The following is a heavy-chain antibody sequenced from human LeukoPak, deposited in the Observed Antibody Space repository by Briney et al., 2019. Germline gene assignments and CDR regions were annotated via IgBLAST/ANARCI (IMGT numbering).Heavy chain of an antibody. Sequence: ASVKVSCKASGYTFSGYYMHWVRQAPGQGLEWMGWMNPNSGNTGYAQKFQGRVTMTRNTSISTAYMELSSLRSEGTAVYYCARLVRSGYDNYYFDYWGQGTLVTVSS. J-gene: IGHJ4*02. CDR3: ARLVRSGYDNYYFDY. V-gene: IGHV1-8*02. CDR1: GYTFSGYY. D-gene: IGHD5-12*01. CDR2: MNPNSGNT.